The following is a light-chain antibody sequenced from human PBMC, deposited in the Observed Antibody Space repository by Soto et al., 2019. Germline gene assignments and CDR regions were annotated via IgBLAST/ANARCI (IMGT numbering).Light chain of an antibody. J-gene: IGKJ2*01. CDR1: QSVSRS. CDR2: GAS. CDR3: QQYNNWPPYT. V-gene: IGKV3-15*01. Sequence: EIVMTQSPGTLSVSPGERATLSCRASQSVSRSLAWYQQRPGQAPRLLIYGASTRATGVPARFSGSGSGTEFTLTITSLQSEDFAVYYCQQYNNWPPYTFGQGTKLQIK.